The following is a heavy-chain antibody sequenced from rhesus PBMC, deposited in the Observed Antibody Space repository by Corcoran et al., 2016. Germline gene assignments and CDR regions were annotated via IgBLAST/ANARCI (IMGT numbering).Heavy chain of an antibody. CDR1: GGSISASYR. J-gene: IGHJ4*01. CDR3: ARICSSGPDY. Sequence: QVQLQESGPGVVKPSETLSLTCAVSGGSISASYRWSWIRQHPGKGLDGFGYIYGSSTSTNYNPSLNSRVPISKDTSKDQFSLKLSSVTGADAAVYYCARICSSGPDYWGQGVLVTVSS. CDR2: IYGSSTST. V-gene: IGHV4S10*01. D-gene: IGHD6-31*01.